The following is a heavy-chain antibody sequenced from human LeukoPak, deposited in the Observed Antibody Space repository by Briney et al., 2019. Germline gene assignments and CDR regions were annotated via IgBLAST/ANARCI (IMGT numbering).Heavy chain of an antibody. V-gene: IGHV1-69*13. CDR1: GGTFSSYA. CDR3: ARDGVDAFDI. J-gene: IGHJ3*02. CDR2: IIPIFGTA. D-gene: IGHD3-16*01. Sequence: ASVKVSCKASGGTFSSYAISWVRQAPGQGLEWMGGIIPIFGTANYAQKFQGRVTITADESTSTAYMELSSLRSEDTAVYYCARDGVDAFDIWGQGTMVTVSS.